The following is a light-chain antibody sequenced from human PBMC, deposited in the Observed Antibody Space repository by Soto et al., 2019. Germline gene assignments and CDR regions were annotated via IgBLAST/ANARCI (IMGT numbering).Light chain of an antibody. J-gene: IGLJ2*01. CDR1: SSNIGSNY. CDR3: GTLENSLTVVV. CDR2: NNV. Sequence: QSVLTQPPSISAAPGQRVTISCSGSSSNIGSNYVAWYQHVPGTAPKLLIYNNVKRPSGIPDRFSGSKSGTSATLDISGLQTVDEADYFFGTLENSLTVVVFGGGTKLTVL. V-gene: IGLV1-51*01.